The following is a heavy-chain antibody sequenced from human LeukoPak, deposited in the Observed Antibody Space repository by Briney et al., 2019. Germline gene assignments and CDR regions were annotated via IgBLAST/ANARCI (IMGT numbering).Heavy chain of an antibody. CDR2: IYHSGST. CDR3: AIWRDRGWFDP. D-gene: IGHD3-16*01. Sequence: PSETLSLTCTVSGGSIDSRSYYWDWIRQAPGKGLEWLGTIYHSGSTEYNPSLKSRVPIFVDTSKNQFSLILHSVAAADTAVYYCAIWRDRGWFDPWGQGTLVTVSS. CDR1: GGSIDSRSYY. V-gene: IGHV4-39*01. J-gene: IGHJ5*02.